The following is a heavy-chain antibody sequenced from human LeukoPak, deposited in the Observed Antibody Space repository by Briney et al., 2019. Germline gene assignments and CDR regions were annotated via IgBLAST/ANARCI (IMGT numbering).Heavy chain of an antibody. CDR1: GYIFTDYY. D-gene: IGHD6-13*01. J-gene: IGHJ4*02. CDR2: MNPNSGNT. V-gene: IGHV1-8*02. CDR3: ARTVIAAAAYYFDY. Sequence: VASVKVSCKASGYIFTDYYMHWVRQATGQGLEWMGWMNPNSGNTGYAQKFQGRVTMTRNTSISTAYMELSSLRSEDTAVYYCARTVIAAAAYYFDYWGQGTLVTVSS.